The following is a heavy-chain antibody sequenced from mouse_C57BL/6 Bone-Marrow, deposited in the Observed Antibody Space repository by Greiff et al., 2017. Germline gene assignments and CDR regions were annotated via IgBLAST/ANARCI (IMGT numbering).Heavy chain of an antibody. J-gene: IGHJ2*01. CDR2: IDPSDSYT. CDR3: ARVSTMISYYFDY. V-gene: IGHV1-69*01. CDR1: GYTFTSYW. Sequence: VQLQQPGAELVMPGASVKLSCKASGYTFTSYWMHWVKQRPGQGLEWIGEIDPSDSYTNYNQKFKGKSTLTVDKSSSTAYMQLSSLTSEDSAVYYCARVSTMISYYFDYWGQGTTLTVSS. D-gene: IGHD2-4*01.